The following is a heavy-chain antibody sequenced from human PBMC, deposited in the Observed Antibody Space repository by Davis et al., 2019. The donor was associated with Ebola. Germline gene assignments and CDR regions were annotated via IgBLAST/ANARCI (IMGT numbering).Heavy chain of an antibody. Sequence: AASVKVSCKASGYTFTGYYMHWVRQAPGQGFEWMGRVDCRSGVTGHAQNFQGRVTMTRDTSITTAYMELRSLTSDDTALYYCAREISATGHAFDIWGQGTMVTVSS. J-gene: IGHJ3*02. D-gene: IGHD1-14*01. CDR2: VDCRSGVT. CDR3: AREISATGHAFDI. CDR1: GYTFTGYY. V-gene: IGHV1-2*06.